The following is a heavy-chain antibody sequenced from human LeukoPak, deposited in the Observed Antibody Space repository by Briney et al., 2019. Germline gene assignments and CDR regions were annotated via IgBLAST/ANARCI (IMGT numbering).Heavy chain of an antibody. CDR1: GYTFTNYG. D-gene: IGHD6-19*01. V-gene: IGHV1-18*01. J-gene: IGHJ4*02. CDR3: ARDRGASQWMVG. CDR2: ISAYNGHT. Sequence: RASVKVSCKASGYTFTNYGLSWVRQAPGQGLEWLGWISAYNGHTNYAQGLQGRVTMTTDTSTTTAYMELRSLRSDDTAVYYCARDRGASQWMVGWGQGTLVTVSS.